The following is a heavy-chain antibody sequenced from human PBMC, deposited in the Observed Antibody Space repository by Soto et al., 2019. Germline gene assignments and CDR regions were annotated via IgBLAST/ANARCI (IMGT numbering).Heavy chain of an antibody. Sequence: QVQLQESGPGLVKPSQTLSLTCTVSGGSISSGGYYWSWIRQHPGKGLEWIGYIYYSGRTYYNPSLKRRVTISVDTSKNQFSLKLSSVPAADTAVYYCARVGGINWFDPWGQGTLVTVSS. CDR3: ARVGGINWFDP. CDR2: IYYSGRT. CDR1: GGSISSGGYY. J-gene: IGHJ5*02. V-gene: IGHV4-31*03. D-gene: IGHD3-16*01.